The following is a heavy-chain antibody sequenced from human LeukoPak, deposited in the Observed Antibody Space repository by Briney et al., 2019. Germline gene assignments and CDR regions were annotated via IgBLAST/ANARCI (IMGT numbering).Heavy chain of an antibody. D-gene: IGHD2-21*02. J-gene: IGHJ4*02. CDR2: IYYSGST. CDR1: GGSISNHY. CDR3: AAYDYYFDY. Sequence: SETLSLTCTVSGGSISNHYWSWIRQPPGKGLEWIGYIYYSGSTNYNPSLKSRVTISVDTSKNQFSLKLSSMTAADTAVYYCAAYDYYFDYWGQGTLVTVSS. V-gene: IGHV4-59*08.